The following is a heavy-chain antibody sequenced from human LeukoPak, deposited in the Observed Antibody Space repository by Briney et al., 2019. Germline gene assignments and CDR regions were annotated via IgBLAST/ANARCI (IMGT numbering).Heavy chain of an antibody. J-gene: IGHJ4*02. CDR3: ASYNWNDGGGED. V-gene: IGHV4-39*01. D-gene: IGHD1-1*01. Sequence: SETLSLTCTVSGGSISSSSYYWGWIRQPPGKGLEWIGSIYYGGTTYYNPSLKSRVTISVDMSKNQLSLKVTSVTASDTAVYYCASYNWNDGGGEDWGQGTLVTVSS. CDR2: IYYGGTT. CDR1: GGSISSSSYY.